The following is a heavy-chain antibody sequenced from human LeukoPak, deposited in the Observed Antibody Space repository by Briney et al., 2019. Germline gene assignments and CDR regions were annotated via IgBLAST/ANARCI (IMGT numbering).Heavy chain of an antibody. J-gene: IGHJ4*02. CDR3: ARTITVAGKYYFDY. CDR2: IYTSGST. D-gene: IGHD6-19*01. V-gene: IGHV4-4*07. Sequence: SETLSLTCTVSGGSISSYYWSWIRQPAGKGLEWIGRIYTSGSTNHNPSLKSRVTMSVDTSKNQFSLKLSSVTAADTAVYYCARTITVAGKYYFDYWGQGTLVTVSS. CDR1: GGSISSYY.